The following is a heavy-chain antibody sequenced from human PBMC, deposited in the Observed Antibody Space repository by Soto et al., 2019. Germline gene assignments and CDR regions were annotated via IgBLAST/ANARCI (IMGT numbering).Heavy chain of an antibody. J-gene: IGHJ5*02. CDR1: GCSISSYY. Sequence: SETLSLTCTVSGCSISSYYWSWIRQPPGKGLEWIGYIYYSGSTNYNPSLKSRVTISVDTSKNQFSLKLSSVTAADTAVYYCARAVPAIFGVVIRTGFDPWGQGTLVTVSS. CDR3: ARAVPAIFGVVIRTGFDP. CDR2: IYYSGST. V-gene: IGHV4-59*01. D-gene: IGHD3-3*01.